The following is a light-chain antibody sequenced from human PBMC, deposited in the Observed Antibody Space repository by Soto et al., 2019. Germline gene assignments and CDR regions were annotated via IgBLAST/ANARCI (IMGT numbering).Light chain of an antibody. J-gene: IGLJ2*01. Sequence: QAVVTQPPSVSAAPGQKVTISCSGSSSNIGNNYVSWYQHLPGTAPTLLISDNNNRPSGIPDRFSGSKSGTSATLAITGLQTGDEADYYCGTWDSSLSASVFGGGTKLTVL. CDR2: DNN. CDR1: SSNIGNNY. V-gene: IGLV1-51*01. CDR3: GTWDSSLSASV.